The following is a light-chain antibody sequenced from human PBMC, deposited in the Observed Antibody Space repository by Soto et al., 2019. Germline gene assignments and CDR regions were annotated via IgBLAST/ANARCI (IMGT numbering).Light chain of an antibody. CDR3: CSSGGSPTYV. CDR2: EVN. Sequence: QSVLTQPPSVSAAPGQKVTISCSGSSSNIGSNYVSWYQQHPGKAPKLMIFEVNKRPSGVSNRFSGSKSGNTASLTISGLKVEDEADYYCCSSGGSPTYVFGTGTKLTVL. J-gene: IGLJ1*01. V-gene: IGLV2-23*02. CDR1: SSNIGSNY.